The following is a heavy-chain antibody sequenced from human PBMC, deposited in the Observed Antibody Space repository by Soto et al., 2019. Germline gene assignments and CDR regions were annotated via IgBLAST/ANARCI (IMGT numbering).Heavy chain of an antibody. J-gene: IGHJ3*02. V-gene: IGHV4-59*01. CDR2: IYYSGST. Sequence: SETLSLTCTVSGGSISSCYWSWIRQPPGKGLEWIGYIYYSGSTNYNPSLKSRVTISVGTSKNQFSLKLSSVTAADTAVYYCARAPIVGATHAFDIWGQGTMVTVSS. D-gene: IGHD1-26*01. CDR3: ARAPIVGATHAFDI. CDR1: GGSISSCY.